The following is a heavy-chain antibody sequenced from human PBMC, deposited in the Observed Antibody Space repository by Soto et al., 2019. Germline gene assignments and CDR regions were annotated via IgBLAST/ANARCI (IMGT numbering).Heavy chain of an antibody. Sequence: GGSLRLSCAASGFTFSSYAMSLVRQAPGEGLEWVSVISYDGSNKYYADSVKGRFTISRDNSKNTLYLQMNSLRAEDTAVYYCARTSAAGPNYYYYGMDVWGQGTTVTVSS. CDR1: GFTFSSYA. V-gene: IGHV3-30-3*01. D-gene: IGHD6-13*01. J-gene: IGHJ6*02. CDR2: ISYDGSNK. CDR3: ARTSAAGPNYYYYGMDV.